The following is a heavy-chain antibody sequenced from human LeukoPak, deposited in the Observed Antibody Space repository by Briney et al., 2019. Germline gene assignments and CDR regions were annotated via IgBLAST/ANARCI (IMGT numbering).Heavy chain of an antibody. Sequence: SETLSLTCTVSGGYITSYFWSWIRQPAGKEMEWIGRIYSTGSTNYNPSLKSRVTMSVDKSTNQFSLKLSSVTAADTAVYYCARGYYDSSGYYGYFDYWGQGTLVTVSS. V-gene: IGHV4-4*07. CDR2: IYSTGST. D-gene: IGHD3-22*01. CDR1: GGYITSYF. J-gene: IGHJ4*02. CDR3: ARGYYDSSGYYGYFDY.